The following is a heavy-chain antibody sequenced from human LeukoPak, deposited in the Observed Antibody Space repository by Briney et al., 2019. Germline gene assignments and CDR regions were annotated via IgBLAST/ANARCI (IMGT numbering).Heavy chain of an antibody. CDR2: INTSGST. V-gene: IGHV4-4*07. CDR3: AREGGDPRWLDP. J-gene: IGHJ5*02. CDR1: GGSISSYY. D-gene: IGHD6-25*01. Sequence: SETLSLTCTVSGGSISSYYWTWIRKSAGKGLEWIGRINTSGSTNYNPSLRSRVTMSVNTSKNQFSLNLTSVTAADTAVYSCAREGGDPRWLDPWGQGTLVTVSS.